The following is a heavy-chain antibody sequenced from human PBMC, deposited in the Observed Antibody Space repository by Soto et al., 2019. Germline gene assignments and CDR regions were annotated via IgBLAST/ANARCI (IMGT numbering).Heavy chain of an antibody. CDR2: IRSSDNTR. CDR3: ARGNALYDY. D-gene: IGHD2-2*01. CDR1: GFRFSDYY. V-gene: IGHV3-11*01. Sequence: LRLPCAASGFRFSDYYMSWIRQAPGKGLEWVSYIRSSDNTRYYADSVKGRFTISRDNAKNSLYLQMNSLRAEDTAVYYCARGNALYDYWGQGILGTVSS. J-gene: IGHJ4*02.